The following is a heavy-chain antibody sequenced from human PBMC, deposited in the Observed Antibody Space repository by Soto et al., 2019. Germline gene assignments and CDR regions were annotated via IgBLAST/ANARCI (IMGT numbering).Heavy chain of an antibody. CDR3: AGVNVVVVAATREYYFDY. J-gene: IGHJ4*02. V-gene: IGHV1-2*02. D-gene: IGHD2-15*01. CDR2: INPNSGGT. CDR1: GYTFTGYY. Sequence: ASVKVSCKASGYTFTGYYMHCVRQAPGQGLEWMGWINPNSGGTNYAQKFQGRVTMTRDTSISTAYMELSRLRSDDTAVYYCAGVNVVVVAATREYYFDYWGQGTLVTVSS.